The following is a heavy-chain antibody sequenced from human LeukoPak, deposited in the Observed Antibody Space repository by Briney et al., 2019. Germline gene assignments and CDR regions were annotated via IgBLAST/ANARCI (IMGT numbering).Heavy chain of an antibody. CDR3: AKDPYYYDSSGYYYPDY. Sequence: GGSLRLSCAASGFTFDDYAMHWVRQAPGKGLEWVSLISGDGGSTYYADSVKGRFTISRDNSKNSLYLQMNSLRTEDSALYYCAKDPYYYDSSGYYYPDYWGQGTLVTVSS. V-gene: IGHV3-43*02. J-gene: IGHJ4*02. CDR2: ISGDGGST. CDR1: GFTFDDYA. D-gene: IGHD3-22*01.